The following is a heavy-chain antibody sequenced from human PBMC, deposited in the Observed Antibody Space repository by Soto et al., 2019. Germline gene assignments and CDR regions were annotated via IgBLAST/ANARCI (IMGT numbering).Heavy chain of an antibody. V-gene: IGHV4-30-2*02. CDR2: IYHSGST. D-gene: IGHD6-13*01. J-gene: IGHJ6*02. Sequence: SETLSLTCAVSGGSISSGGYSWSWIRQPPGKGLEWVGYIYHSGSTYYNPSLKSRVTISVDRSKNQVVLTMTNMDPVDTATYYCARIHIAAAGTPYYYYGMDVWGQGTTVTVSS. CDR3: ARIHIAAAGTPYYYYGMDV. CDR1: GGSISSGGYS.